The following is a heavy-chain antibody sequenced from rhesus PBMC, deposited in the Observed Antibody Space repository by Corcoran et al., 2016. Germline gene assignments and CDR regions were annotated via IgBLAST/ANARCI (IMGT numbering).Heavy chain of an antibody. CDR3: AKCPTNTYGVDA. CDR1: GYSFTTYW. D-gene: IGHD2-21*01. J-gene: IGHJ6*01. Sequence: EVQLVQSGAEVKRPGESLKISCKTSGYSFTTYWISWVQQMHGKGVEWMVAIDPVASDTRYSPPFQGQDTISANRSISTTYLQWSSLKASDSATYYCAKCPTNTYGVDAWGQGVVVTVSS. V-gene: IGHV5-2*01. CDR2: IDPVASDT.